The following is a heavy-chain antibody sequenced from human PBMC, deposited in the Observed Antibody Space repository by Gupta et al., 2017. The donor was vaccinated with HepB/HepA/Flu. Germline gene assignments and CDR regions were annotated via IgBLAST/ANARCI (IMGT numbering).Heavy chain of an antibody. V-gene: IGHV4-39*01. CDR3: ARHQAGWYFDL. Sequence: QVQLLESGPGLVKPSETLSLTCTVSGVSMRSSAAYWAWIRQPPGKGLEWIGSVFYSGRTHYNPSLKSRVSVSVDASKNQFSLRLASMTAADTAVYYCARHQAGWYFDLWGRDTLVTVSS. D-gene: IGHD6-19*01. CDR1: GVSMRSSAAY. J-gene: IGHJ2*01. CDR2: VFYSGRT.